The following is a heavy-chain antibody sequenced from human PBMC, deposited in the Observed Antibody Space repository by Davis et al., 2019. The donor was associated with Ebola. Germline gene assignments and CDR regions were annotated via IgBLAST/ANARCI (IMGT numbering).Heavy chain of an antibody. Sequence: ESLKISCTDSVITFSSYAMTWVRQAPGKGLEWVSVIYSGGSTYYADSVKGRFTISRDNSKNTLYLQMNSLRAEDTAVYYCAKQLFWFGEETTWGQGTLVAVSS. V-gene: IGHV3-23*03. CDR2: IYSGGST. D-gene: IGHD3-10*01. CDR3: AKQLFWFGEETT. CDR1: VITFSSYA. J-gene: IGHJ5*02.